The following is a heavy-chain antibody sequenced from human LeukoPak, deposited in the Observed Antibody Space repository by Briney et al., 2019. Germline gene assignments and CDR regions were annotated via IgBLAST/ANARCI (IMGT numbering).Heavy chain of an antibody. CDR1: GFTLSSHA. Sequence: PGRSLRLSCAASGFTLSSHAMHWVRQAPGKGLEWVAVLSYDGSDNNYADSVKGRFTISRDNSKNTLYLQMNSLRAEDTAVYYCARATYYYDSRLDYWGQGTLVTVSS. CDR2: LSYDGSDN. V-gene: IGHV3-30-3*01. J-gene: IGHJ4*02. D-gene: IGHD3-22*01. CDR3: ARATYYYDSRLDY.